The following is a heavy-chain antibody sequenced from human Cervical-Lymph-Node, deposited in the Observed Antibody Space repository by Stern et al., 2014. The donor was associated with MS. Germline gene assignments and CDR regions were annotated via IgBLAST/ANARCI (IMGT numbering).Heavy chain of an antibody. J-gene: IGHJ5*02. CDR2: IYPGDSDT. CDR3: ATHPVGP. CDR1: GYKFTNQW. Sequence: VQLVQSGAEVKKPGESLKISCKTSGYKFTNQWIAWVRQMPGKGLEFMGIIYPGDSDTRCNPSFQGQVIISADKSINTAYLQWSSLKASDTAMYYCATHPVGPWCQGTLVTVSS. V-gene: IGHV5-51*01.